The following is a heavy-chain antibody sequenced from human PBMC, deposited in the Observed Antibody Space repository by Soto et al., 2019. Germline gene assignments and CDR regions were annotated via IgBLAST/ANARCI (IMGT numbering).Heavy chain of an antibody. D-gene: IGHD3-9*01. Sequence: AGGALRLSCAAPGFTLSGYYMTWIRPAPGKGLEWISYISTNSRYTKYADSVKGRFTISRDDAKNSLYLQMNSLRVEDTAVYYCARVYDILTSAWLDPWGQGTLVTVSS. CDR3: ARVYDILTSAWLDP. CDR1: GFTLSGYY. V-gene: IGHV3-11*03. CDR2: ISTNSRYT. J-gene: IGHJ5*02.